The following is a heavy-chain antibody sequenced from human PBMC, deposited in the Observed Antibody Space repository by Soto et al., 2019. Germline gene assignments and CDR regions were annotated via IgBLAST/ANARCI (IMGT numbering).Heavy chain of an antibody. Sequence: LSLTCAVSGGSIRSSNWWSWVRQPPGKGLEWIGEIYHSGSTNYNPSLKSRVTISVDKSKNQFSLKLSSVPAADTAVYYCARDRGIAVAGTYYYYYGMDVWGQGTTVTVS. CDR3: ARDRGIAVAGTYYYYYGMDV. D-gene: IGHD6-19*01. V-gene: IGHV4-4*02. J-gene: IGHJ6*02. CDR1: GGSIRSSNW. CDR2: IYHSGST.